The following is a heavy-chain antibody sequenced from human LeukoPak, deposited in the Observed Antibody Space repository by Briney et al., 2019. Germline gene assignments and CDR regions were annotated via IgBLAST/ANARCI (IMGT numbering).Heavy chain of an antibody. J-gene: IGHJ4*02. V-gene: IGHV3-30*03. CDR1: GFTFSSYG. D-gene: IGHD4-11*01. CDR3: ARDLAIEDDYSNHPYYFDY. Sequence: GRSLRLSCAASGFTFSSYGMHWVRQAPGKGLEWVAVISYDGSNKYYADSVKGRFTISRDNSKNTLYLQMNSLRAEDTAVYYCARDLAIEDDYSNHPYYFDYWGQGTLVTVSS. CDR2: ISYDGSNK.